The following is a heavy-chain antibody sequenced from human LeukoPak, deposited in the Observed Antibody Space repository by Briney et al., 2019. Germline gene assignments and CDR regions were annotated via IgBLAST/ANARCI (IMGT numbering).Heavy chain of an antibody. Sequence: GGSLRLSCAASGFIFSNYWMSWVRQAPGKGLEWVANIKQDGGEMYYVDSVKGRFTISRDNAKNSLYLQMNSLRAEDTAVYYCARARYYGSGKYYFDYWGQGTLVTVSS. CDR1: GFIFSNYW. CDR2: IKQDGGEM. V-gene: IGHV3-7*01. CDR3: ARARYYGSGKYYFDY. J-gene: IGHJ4*02. D-gene: IGHD3-10*01.